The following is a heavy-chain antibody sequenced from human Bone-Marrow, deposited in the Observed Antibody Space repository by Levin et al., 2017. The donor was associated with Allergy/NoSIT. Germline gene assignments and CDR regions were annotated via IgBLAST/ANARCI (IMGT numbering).Heavy chain of an antibody. J-gene: IGHJ6*03. V-gene: IGHV4-31*03. D-gene: IGHD3-10*01. CDR1: GDSISSRGYY. CDR3: ARVFRNHYGSGTYYFYMDV. Sequence: KSSETLSLTCTVSGDSISSRGYYWTWIRQHPGKGLEWIGYIYYSGGTYYNPSLNSRVTMSLDTSKSQFSLKLTSVTAADTAVYYCARVFRNHYGSGTYYFYMDVWGTGATVTVSS. CDR2: IYYSGGT.